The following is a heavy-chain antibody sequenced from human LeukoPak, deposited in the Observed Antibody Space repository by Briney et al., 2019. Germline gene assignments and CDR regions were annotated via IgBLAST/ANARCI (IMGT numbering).Heavy chain of an antibody. CDR1: GFTFSSYE. V-gene: IGHV3-48*03. CDR3: GRDRVGGRGYSLDY. D-gene: IGHD5-18*01. J-gene: IGHJ4*02. CDR2: ISSSGSTI. Sequence: PGGSLRLSCAASGFTFSSYEMNWVRQAPGKGLEWVTYISSSGSTIYYADYVKGRFTVSRDNAKNSLYLQMNNLRAEDTALYYCGRDRVGGRGYSLDYLGRGTLVTVSS.